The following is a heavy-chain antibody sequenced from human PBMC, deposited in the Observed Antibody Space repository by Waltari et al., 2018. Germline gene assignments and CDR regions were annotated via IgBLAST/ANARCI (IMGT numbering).Heavy chain of an antibody. CDR3: AKGRYNWNDEAFDI. CDR1: GFTFDDYA. J-gene: IGHJ3*02. CDR2: ISWNSGSI. V-gene: IGHV3-9*03. Sequence: EVQLVESGGGLVQPGRSLRLSCAASGFTFDDYAMHWVRQAPGKGLEWVSGISWNSGSIGYADSVKGRFTISRDNAKNSLYLQMNSLRAEDMALYYCAKGRYNWNDEAFDIWGQGTMVTVSS. D-gene: IGHD1-1*01.